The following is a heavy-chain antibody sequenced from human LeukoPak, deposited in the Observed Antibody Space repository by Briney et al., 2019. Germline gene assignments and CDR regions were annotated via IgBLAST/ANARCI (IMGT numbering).Heavy chain of an antibody. CDR3: ARGWLYSSGINYFDY. J-gene: IGHJ4*02. D-gene: IGHD6-19*01. CDR2: IITDGSSI. Sequence: GGSLRLSCAASGFIFSSYWMHWVRQAPGKGLVWVSRIITDGSSISYADSVKGRFTISRDNAKNTVYLQMNSLRAEDTAVYYCARGWLYSSGINYFDYWGQGTLVTVSS. CDR1: GFIFSSYW. V-gene: IGHV3-74*01.